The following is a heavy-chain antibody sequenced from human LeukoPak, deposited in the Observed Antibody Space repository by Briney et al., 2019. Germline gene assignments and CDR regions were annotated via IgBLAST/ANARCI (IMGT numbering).Heavy chain of an antibody. CDR2: ISGSGGST. CDR3: AKDVTFRGVIAMYYFDY. CDR1: GFTFSSYA. Sequence: PGGSLRLSCAASGFTFSSYAMSWVRQAPGKGLEWVSGISGSGGSTNYADSVKGRFTISRDNSKNTLYLQMNSLRAEDTAVYYCAKDVTFRGVIAMYYFDYWGQGTLVTVSS. V-gene: IGHV3-23*01. J-gene: IGHJ4*02. D-gene: IGHD3-16*02.